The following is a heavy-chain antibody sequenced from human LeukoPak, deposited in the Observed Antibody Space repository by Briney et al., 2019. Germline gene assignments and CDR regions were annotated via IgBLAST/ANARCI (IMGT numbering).Heavy chain of an antibody. Sequence: GGSLRLSCAASGLTVSSNYMTWVRQAPGKGLEWVSVIYSDGSTYYADSVKGRFIISRDNSKNTLYLQLNSLRAEDTAVYYCARDPGLYYYDSSGYYSDWGQGTLVTVSS. CDR2: IYSDGST. V-gene: IGHV3-53*01. CDR1: GLTVSSNY. D-gene: IGHD3-22*01. J-gene: IGHJ4*02. CDR3: ARDPGLYYYDSSGYYSD.